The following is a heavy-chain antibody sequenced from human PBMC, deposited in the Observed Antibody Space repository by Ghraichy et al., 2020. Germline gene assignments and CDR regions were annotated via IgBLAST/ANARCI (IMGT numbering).Heavy chain of an antibody. V-gene: IGHV3-33*01. CDR3: ARDIPYYGDYPNFDY. CDR1: GFTFSSYG. D-gene: IGHD4-17*01. Sequence: GGSLRLSCAASGFTFSSYGMHWVRQAPGKGLEWVAVIWYDGSNKYYADSVKGRFTISRDNSKNTLYLQMNSLRAEDTAVYYCARDIPYYGDYPNFDYWGQGTLVTVSS. J-gene: IGHJ4*02. CDR2: IWYDGSNK.